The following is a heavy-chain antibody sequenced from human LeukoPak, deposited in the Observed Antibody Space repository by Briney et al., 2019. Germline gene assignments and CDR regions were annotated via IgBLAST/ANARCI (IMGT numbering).Heavy chain of an antibody. CDR1: GFTFSGYS. J-gene: IGHJ3*02. CDR2: ISSRSSYI. V-gene: IGHV3-21*01. CDR3: ARDKNDAFDI. Sequence: PGGSLRLSCAASGFTFSGYSMNWVRQAPGKGLEWVSSISSRSSYIYYADSVKGRFTISRDNAKNSLYLQMNSLRAEDTAVYYCARDKNDAFDIWGQGTMVTVSS.